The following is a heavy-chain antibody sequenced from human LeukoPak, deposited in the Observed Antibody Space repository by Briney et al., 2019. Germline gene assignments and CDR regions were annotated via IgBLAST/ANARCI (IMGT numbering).Heavy chain of an antibody. CDR3: ASLLRYFDWLPNPDY. J-gene: IGHJ4*02. Sequence: SETLSLTCAVYGGSFSGYYWSWIRQPSGKGLEWIGEINHSGSTNYNPSLKSRVTISVDTSKNQFSLKLSSVTAADTAVYYCASLLRYFDWLPNPDYWGQGTLVTVSS. D-gene: IGHD3-9*01. CDR2: INHSGST. V-gene: IGHV4-34*01. CDR1: GGSFSGYY.